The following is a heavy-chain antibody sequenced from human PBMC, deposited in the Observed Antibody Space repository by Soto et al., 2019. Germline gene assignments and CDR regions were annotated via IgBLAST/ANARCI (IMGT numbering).Heavy chain of an antibody. CDR2: IRWNSGSI. Sequence: EVQLVESGGGLVQPGRSLRLSCAASGFTFDDYAMHWVRQAPGKGLEWVSGIRWNSGSIGYADSVKGRFTISRDNAKNSLYLQMHSLRAEDTAVYYCAKGASYDILTGNNWFDPWGQGTLVTVSS. J-gene: IGHJ5*02. CDR3: AKGASYDILTGNNWFDP. CDR1: GFTFDDYA. D-gene: IGHD3-9*01. V-gene: IGHV3-9*01.